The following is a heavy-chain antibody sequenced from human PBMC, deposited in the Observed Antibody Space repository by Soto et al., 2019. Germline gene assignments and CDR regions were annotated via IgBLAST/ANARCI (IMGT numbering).Heavy chain of an antibody. Sequence: EVQLLESGGGLVQPGGSPRLSCTASGFTFSDHAMTWVRQAPGKGLEWLSGISGGGSGAYYADSVKGRFTVSRANSNNTLFLQMESLRVEDTAVYYCAIDLWWYTHWGQGTLVTVSS. V-gene: IGHV3-23*01. J-gene: IGHJ4*02. CDR1: GFTFSDHA. D-gene: IGHD2-15*01. CDR2: ISGGGSGA. CDR3: AIDLWWYTH.